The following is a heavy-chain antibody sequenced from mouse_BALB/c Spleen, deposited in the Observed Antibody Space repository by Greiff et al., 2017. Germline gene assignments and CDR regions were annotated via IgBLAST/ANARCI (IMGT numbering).Heavy chain of an antibody. Sequence: EVMLVESGGGLVKPGGSLKLSCAASGFTFSSYAMSWVRQTPEKRLEWVASISSGGSTYYPDSVKGRFTISRDNARNILYLQMSSLRSEDTAMYYCARNDYDGGWFAYWGQGTLVTVSA. CDR1: GFTFSSYA. D-gene: IGHD2-4*01. CDR3: ARNDYDGGWFAY. V-gene: IGHV5-6-5*01. CDR2: ISSGGST. J-gene: IGHJ3*01.